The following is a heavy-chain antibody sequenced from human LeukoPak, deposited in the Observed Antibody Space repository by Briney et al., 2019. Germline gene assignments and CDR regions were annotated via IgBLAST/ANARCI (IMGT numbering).Heavy chain of an antibody. J-gene: IGHJ4*02. Sequence: GGSLRLSCAASGFTFSTYGMHWVRQAPGKGLEWVAVISFDGSDKYYPDSVKGRFTISRDNSKNTLYLQMNSLRAEDTAVYYCAEDWGNWGYGYYFDHWGQGTLVTVSS. CDR1: GFTFSTYG. CDR2: ISFDGSDK. CDR3: AEDWGNWGYGYYFDH. D-gene: IGHD7-27*01. V-gene: IGHV3-30*18.